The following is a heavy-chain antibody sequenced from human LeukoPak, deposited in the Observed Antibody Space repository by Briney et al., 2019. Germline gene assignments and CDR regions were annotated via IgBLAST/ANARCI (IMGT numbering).Heavy chain of an antibody. V-gene: IGHV3-74*01. Sequence: GGSLRLSCAASGFTFSSYWMPWVRQAPGKGLVWVSRINSDGSSTSYADSVKGRFTISRDNSKNTLYLQMNSLRAEDTAVYYCAKDSYYYDSSGLATPANDADYFQHWGQGTLVTVSS. CDR2: INSDGSST. D-gene: IGHD3-22*01. J-gene: IGHJ1*01. CDR3: AKDSYYYDSSGLATPANDADYFQH. CDR1: GFTFSSYW.